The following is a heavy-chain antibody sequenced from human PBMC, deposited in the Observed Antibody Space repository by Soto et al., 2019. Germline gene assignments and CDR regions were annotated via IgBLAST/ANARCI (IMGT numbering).Heavy chain of an antibody. CDR3: ARVPRYYYGSGSLGDV. CDR1: GVSISSGDHY. D-gene: IGHD3-10*01. J-gene: IGHJ6*02. Sequence: PSETLSLTCTVSGVSISSGDHYCNWIRQPPGKGLEWIGYIYYSGSTYYNPSLRSRVTISVETSKNQFSLKLTSVTAADTAVYYCARVPRYYYGSGSLGDVWGQGTTVTVSS. V-gene: IGHV4-30-4*01. CDR2: IYYSGST.